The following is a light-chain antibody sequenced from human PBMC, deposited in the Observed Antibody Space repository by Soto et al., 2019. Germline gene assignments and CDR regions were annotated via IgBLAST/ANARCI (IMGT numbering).Light chain of an antibody. CDR1: QGINNY. Sequence: AIRMTQSPSSFSASTGDRVTITCRASQGINNYLAWYQQKPGKAPELLIYDASTFQSGVPSRFSGSGSGTDFTLTVSSLQSEDLATYYCQQYYRSPPTFGGGTKGEIK. J-gene: IGKJ4*01. V-gene: IGKV1-8*01. CDR3: QQYYRSPPT. CDR2: DAS.